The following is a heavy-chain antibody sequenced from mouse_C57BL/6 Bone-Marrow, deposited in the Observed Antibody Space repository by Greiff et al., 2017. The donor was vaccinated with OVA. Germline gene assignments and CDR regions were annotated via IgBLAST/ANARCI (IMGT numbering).Heavy chain of an antibody. D-gene: IGHD6-2*01. CDR3: ARSLVYFDY. Sequence: VQLQQSGAELVKPGASVKLSCKASGYTFTSYWLHWVKQRPGQGLEWIGMIHPNSGGTNYNEKFKSKATLTVDKSSSTAYMQLSSLTSEDSAVYYCARSLVYFDYWGQGTTLTVSS. CDR2: IHPNSGGT. J-gene: IGHJ2*01. CDR1: GYTFTSYW. V-gene: IGHV1-64*01.